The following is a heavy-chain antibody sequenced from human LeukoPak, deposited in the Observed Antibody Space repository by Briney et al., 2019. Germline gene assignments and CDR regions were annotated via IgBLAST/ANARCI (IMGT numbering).Heavy chain of an antibody. V-gene: IGHV5-51*01. CDR3: ARPSDYDSGSYLRY. CDR1: GYSFTTYW. J-gene: IGHJ4*02. Sequence: GESLKISCKGSGYSFTTYWIGWVRQMPGKGLEWMGVIYPGDSDTRYSPSFQGQVTISADKSINTAYLQWSSLKASDTAMYYCARPSDYDSGSYLRYWGQGTLVTVSS. D-gene: IGHD3-10*01. CDR2: IYPGDSDT.